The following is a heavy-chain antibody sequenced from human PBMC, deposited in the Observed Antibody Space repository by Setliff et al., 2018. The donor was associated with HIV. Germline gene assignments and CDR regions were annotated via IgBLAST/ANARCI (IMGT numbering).Heavy chain of an antibody. Sequence: SETLSLTCGISDYSITSGYYWGWIRQPPGKGPEWIGSIYRSGSTHDNPSLKSRVTISFDTSKNQFSLILTSVTAADTAVYYCATQGLTVPIPGGYFQHWGPGILVTVSS. D-gene: IGHD2-21*02. J-gene: IGHJ1*01. CDR2: IYRSGST. V-gene: IGHV4-38-2*01. CDR1: DYSITSGYY. CDR3: ATQGLTVPIPGGYFQH.